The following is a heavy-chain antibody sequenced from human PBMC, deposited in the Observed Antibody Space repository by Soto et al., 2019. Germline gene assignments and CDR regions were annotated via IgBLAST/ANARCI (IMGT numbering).Heavy chain of an antibody. V-gene: IGHV4-39*01. J-gene: IGHJ6*02. CDR1: GGSISSSSYY. CDR3: ASDSSSWAGGMDV. D-gene: IGHD6-13*01. CDR2: IYYSGST. Sequence: SETLSLTCTVSGGSISSSSYYWGWIRQPPGKGLEWIGSIYYSGSTYYNPSLKSRVTISVDTSKNQFSLKLSSVTAADTAVYYCASDSSSWAGGMDVWGQGTTVTVSS.